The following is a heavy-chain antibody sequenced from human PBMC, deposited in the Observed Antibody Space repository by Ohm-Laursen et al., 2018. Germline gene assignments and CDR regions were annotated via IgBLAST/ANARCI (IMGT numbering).Heavy chain of an antibody. Sequence: SLRLSCSASGFTFSSYGMHWVRQAPGKGLEWVAVISYDGSNKYYADSVKGRFTISRDNSKNTLYLQMNSLRAEDTAVYYCANGRIGLSYYYGMDVWGQGTTVTVSS. J-gene: IGHJ6*02. V-gene: IGHV3-30*18. CDR1: GFTFSSYG. CDR2: ISYDGSNK. D-gene: IGHD3-16*01. CDR3: ANGRIGLSYYYGMDV.